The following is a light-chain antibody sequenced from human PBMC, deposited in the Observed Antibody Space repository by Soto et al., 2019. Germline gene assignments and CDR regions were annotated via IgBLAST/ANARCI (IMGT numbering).Light chain of an antibody. J-gene: IGKJ1*01. CDR1: RSVTTS. Sequence: EIVLTQSPATLSLSPGERATLSCRASRSVTTSLAWYQQKPGQAPRLLIYGASTRATGIPARFSGSGTGTDFTITISSLQSEDFAVYYCQQYSKWPTFGRGTKVDIK. CDR3: QQYSKWPT. V-gene: IGKV3-15*01. CDR2: GAS.